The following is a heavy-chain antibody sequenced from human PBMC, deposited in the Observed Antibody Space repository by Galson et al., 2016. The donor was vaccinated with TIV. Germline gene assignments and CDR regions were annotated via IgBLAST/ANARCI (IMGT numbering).Heavy chain of an antibody. J-gene: IGHJ4*02. D-gene: IGHD2-15*01. Sequence: SLRLSCAASGFAVSNFAMSWVRQAPGEGLEWVGRIKSKAAGGATDYGAPVKGRFTISRDDSGSTLYLQMNSLKTEDTALYFCVRDRPSEDYYGDWGQGALVTVSS. CDR3: VRDRPSEDYYGD. CDR2: IKSKAAGGAT. CDR1: GFAVSNFA. V-gene: IGHV3-15*05.